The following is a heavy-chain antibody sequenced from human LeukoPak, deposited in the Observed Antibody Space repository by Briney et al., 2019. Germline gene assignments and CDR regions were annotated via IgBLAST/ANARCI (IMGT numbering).Heavy chain of an antibody. Sequence: GGSLRLSCAASGFTFSSYGMHRVRQAPGKGLEWVAVIWYDGSNKYYADSVKGRFTISRDNSKNTLYLQMNSLRAEDTAVYYCARGSRVSYYYDSSGYYYWGQGTLVTVSS. D-gene: IGHD3-22*01. V-gene: IGHV3-33*01. CDR3: ARGSRVSYYYDSSGYYY. CDR2: IWYDGSNK. CDR1: GFTFSSYG. J-gene: IGHJ4*02.